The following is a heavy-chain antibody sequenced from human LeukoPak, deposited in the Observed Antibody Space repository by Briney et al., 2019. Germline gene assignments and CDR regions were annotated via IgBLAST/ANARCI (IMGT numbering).Heavy chain of an antibody. V-gene: IGHV4-30-4*08. J-gene: IGHJ4*02. D-gene: IGHD2-15*01. CDR3: ARDYDRSGGSLDY. CDR1: GGSISSGDYY. CDR2: IYYSGST. Sequence: SETLSLTCTVSGGSISSGDYYWSWIRQPPGKGLEWIGYIYYSGSTYYNPSLKSRVTISVDTSKNQFSLKLSSVTAADTAVYYCARDYDRSGGSLDYWGQGTLVTVSS.